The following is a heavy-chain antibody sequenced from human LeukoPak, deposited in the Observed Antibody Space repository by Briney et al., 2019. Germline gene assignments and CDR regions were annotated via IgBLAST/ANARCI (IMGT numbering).Heavy chain of an antibody. Sequence: PSETLSLTCTVSGGSISSSDYYWGWSRQPPGKGLEWIPSIFYSGNTYYNPSLKSRVTISVDTSKNQFSLKLSSVTAADTAVYYCARVATGQQNYDILTGCYKQTNWFDPWGQGTLVTVSS. D-gene: IGHD3-9*01. CDR3: ARVATGQQNYDILTGCYKQTNWFDP. CDR2: IFYSGNT. CDR1: GGSISSSDYY. J-gene: IGHJ5*02. V-gene: IGHV4-39*07.